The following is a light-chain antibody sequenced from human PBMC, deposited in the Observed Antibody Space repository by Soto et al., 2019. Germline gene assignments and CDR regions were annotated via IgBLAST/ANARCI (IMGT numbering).Light chain of an antibody. CDR3: QQCDDFIT. V-gene: IGKV1-33*01. CDR2: EAS. CDR1: QDIKKY. J-gene: IGKJ4*01. Sequence: DIQMTQSPSSLSASVGDRVTITCQASQDIKKYLNWYQQKPGKAPKLLIYEASNLETGVPSRFSGSGSGRSFTFTISSLQPEDIATYYCQQCDDFITFGGGTRMEIK.